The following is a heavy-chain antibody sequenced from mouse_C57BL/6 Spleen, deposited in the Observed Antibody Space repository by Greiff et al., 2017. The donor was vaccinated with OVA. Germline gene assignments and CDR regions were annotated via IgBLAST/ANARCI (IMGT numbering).Heavy chain of an antibody. J-gene: IGHJ1*03. CDR3: ARVDCDWYFDV. V-gene: IGHV3-6*01. CDR2: IRYDGSN. Sequence: VQLKESGPGLVKPSQSLSLTCSVTGYSITSGSYWNWIRQFPGNKLEWLGYIRYDGSNNYNPSLQNRISITRDTSKNQFYLKLNSVTTEDTATYYCARVDCDWYFDVWGTGTTVTVSS. CDR1: GYSITSGSY.